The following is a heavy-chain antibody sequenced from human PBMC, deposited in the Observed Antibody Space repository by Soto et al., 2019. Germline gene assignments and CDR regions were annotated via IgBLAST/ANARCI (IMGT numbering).Heavy chain of an antibody. V-gene: IGHV3-33*01. J-gene: IGHJ4*02. CDR2: IWYDGSNK. CDR1: GFTFSSYG. D-gene: IGHD6-6*01. Sequence: GGSLRLSCAASGFTFSSYGMHWVRQAPGKGLEWVAVIWYDGSNKYYADSVKGRFTISRDNSKNTLYLQMNSLRAEDTAVYYCARDREVAARFLDYRGQGTLVTVSS. CDR3: ARDREVAARFLDY.